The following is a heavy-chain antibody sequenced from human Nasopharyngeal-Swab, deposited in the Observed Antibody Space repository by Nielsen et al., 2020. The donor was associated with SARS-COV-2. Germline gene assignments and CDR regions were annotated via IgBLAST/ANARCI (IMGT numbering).Heavy chain of an antibody. CDR3: ARISLPQIVGATNPVDY. CDR2: INTIGVT. Sequence: SQTLSLTCAVSGGSVSGYYWSWIRQPPGDRLEWIGYINTIGVTKYNPSLNSPVSMSVDATRNQLSLNLWSMTAADTAMYFCARISLPQIVGATNPVDYWGQGTLVTVSA. V-gene: IGHV4-59*02. D-gene: IGHD1-26*01. CDR1: GGSVSGYY. J-gene: IGHJ4*02.